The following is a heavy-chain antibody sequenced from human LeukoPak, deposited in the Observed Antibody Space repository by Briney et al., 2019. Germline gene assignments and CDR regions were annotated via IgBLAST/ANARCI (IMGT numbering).Heavy chain of an antibody. CDR1: GFAFNTYW. J-gene: IGHJ4*02. CDR3: ARDRGYTFDY. V-gene: IGHV3-74*01. D-gene: IGHD3-22*01. CDR2: IKSDGSDT. Sequence: GGSLRLSCAASGFAFNTYWMHWVRQAPGKGLVWVSRIKSDGSDTTYTGSVKGRFTISRDNAKNTLYLQMNSLSAEDTAMYFCARDRGYTFDYWGQGTLVTVSS.